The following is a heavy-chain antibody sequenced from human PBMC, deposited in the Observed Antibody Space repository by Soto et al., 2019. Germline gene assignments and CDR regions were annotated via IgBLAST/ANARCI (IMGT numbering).Heavy chain of an antibody. CDR3: EGAPPGFRERIYYSGRDA. CDR2: IGDIDDP. CDR1: GFTIRNYD. Sequence: EVQLVESGGGLAQPGGSLRLSCAASGFTIRNYDMHWVRQTTGKGLEWVSGIGDIDDPYYADSVKGRFTISREIAKNSWYLQRDAWGAGDRAVYYWEGAPPGFRERIYYSGRDAGGQGTRVTSP. V-gene: IGHV3-13*05. J-gene: IGHJ6*02. D-gene: IGHD3-10*01.